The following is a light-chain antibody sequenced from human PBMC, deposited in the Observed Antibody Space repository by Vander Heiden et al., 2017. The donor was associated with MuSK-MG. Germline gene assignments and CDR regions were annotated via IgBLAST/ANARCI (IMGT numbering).Light chain of an antibody. CDR2: AAS. Sequence: IQLTQSPSSLSASVGNRVSNTSRASQGISNSLDWYQQKPGKAPKLLIYAASRVESGVPCRFSGSGAGTDYTLTISSLQTEDFATYYGQQDYSTRTFGQGTKVEIK. CDR1: QGISNS. V-gene: IGKV1-NL1*01. CDR3: QQDYSTRT. J-gene: IGKJ1*01.